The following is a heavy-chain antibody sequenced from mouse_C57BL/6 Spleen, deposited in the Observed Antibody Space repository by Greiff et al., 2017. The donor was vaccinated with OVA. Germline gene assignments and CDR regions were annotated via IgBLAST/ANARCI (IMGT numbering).Heavy chain of an antibody. CDR1: GFTFSDYG. V-gene: IGHV5-17*01. CDR2: ISSGSSTI. Sequence: EVQVVESGGGLVKPGGSLKLSCAASGFTFSDYGMHWVRQAPEKGLEWVAYISSGSSTIYYADPVKGRFTISRDNAKNTLFLQMTSLRSEDTAMYYCAKYGSSYWDFDVWGTGTTVTVSS. J-gene: IGHJ1*03. D-gene: IGHD1-1*01. CDR3: AKYGSSYWDFDV.